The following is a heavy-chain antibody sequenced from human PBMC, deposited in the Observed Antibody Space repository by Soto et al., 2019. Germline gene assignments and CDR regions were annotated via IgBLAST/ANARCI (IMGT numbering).Heavy chain of an antibody. CDR2: MSNTGIP. D-gene: IGHD2-2*02. CDR3: ARESGLCGPRCYRNNWFDP. CDR1: GASISNHY. V-gene: IGHV4-59*11. Sequence: SETLSLTCSVSGASISNHYWSWMRQSPGKGLEWIGLMSNTGIPPYNPSLQGRVNISPDTSNNRISLRLSSVTAADTAVYYCARESGLCGPRCYRNNWFDPWGQGILVTVSS. J-gene: IGHJ5*02.